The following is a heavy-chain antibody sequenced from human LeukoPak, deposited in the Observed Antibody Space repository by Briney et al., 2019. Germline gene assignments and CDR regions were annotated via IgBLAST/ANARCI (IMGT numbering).Heavy chain of an antibody. V-gene: IGHV3-30*02. D-gene: IGHD5-12*01. CDR3: ARGPSGYHNT. J-gene: IGHJ4*02. Sequence: PGGSLRLSCSTSGFTFSHYGFHWVRQAPGKGLYWLAFMRHDGSDISFAESVKGRFTISRDNSKNTLYLQMNSLRAEDTAVYYCARGPSGYHNTGGQGTLVTVSS. CDR2: MRHDGSDI. CDR1: GFTFSHYG.